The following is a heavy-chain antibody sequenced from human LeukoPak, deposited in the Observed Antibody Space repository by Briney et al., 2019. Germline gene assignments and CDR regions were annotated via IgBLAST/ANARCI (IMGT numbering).Heavy chain of an antibody. CDR3: ARAGSHWHYVY. D-gene: IGHD3-10*01. CDR2: IKQDGSER. Sequence: GGSLRLSCAASGFTFSGFSMSWVRQSPTKGLEWVANIKQDGSERYYVDSVKGRFTISRDNAKNSLSLQMNNLRVEDTAVYYCARAGSHWHYVYWGQGTVVTVSS. J-gene: IGHJ4*02. V-gene: IGHV3-7*01. CDR1: GFTFSGFS.